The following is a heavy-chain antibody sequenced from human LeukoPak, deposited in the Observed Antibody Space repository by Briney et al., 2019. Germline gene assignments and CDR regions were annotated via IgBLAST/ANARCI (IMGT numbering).Heavy chain of an antibody. D-gene: IGHD3-10*01. V-gene: IGHV4-39*07. CDR1: GGSISSSSYY. CDR2: IYYSGST. J-gene: IGHJ5*02. CDR3: ARGLPFRHYGSGSYYKHRFDP. Sequence: NPSETLSLTCTVSGGSISSSSYYWGWIRQPPGKGLEWIGSIYYSGSTYYNPSLKSRVTISVDTSKNQFSLKLSSVTAADTAVYYCARGLPFRHYGSGSYYKHRFDPWGQGTLVTVSS.